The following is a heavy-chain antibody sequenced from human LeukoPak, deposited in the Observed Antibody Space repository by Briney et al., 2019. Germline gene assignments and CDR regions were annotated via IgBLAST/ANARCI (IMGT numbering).Heavy chain of an antibody. CDR1: GYTCTSYD. CDR2: MNPNSGNT. D-gene: IGHD4-17*01. CDR3: ARGGHGDYALDY. Sequence: ASVTVSFKASGYTCTSYDYNWVRQATGQGLEWMGWMNPNSGNTGYAQKFHGRVTMPRDTSISTAYMERSSLRSEDTAVYYCARGGHGDYALDYWGQGTLLTVSS. V-gene: IGHV1-8*01. J-gene: IGHJ4*02.